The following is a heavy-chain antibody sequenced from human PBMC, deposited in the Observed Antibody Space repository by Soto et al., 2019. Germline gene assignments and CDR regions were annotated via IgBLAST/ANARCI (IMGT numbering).Heavy chain of an antibody. CDR1: GGTFSSYA. CDR2: IIPIFGTA. J-gene: IGHJ4*02. D-gene: IGHD3-3*01. CDR3: ARPSRSGYYDYLEH. Sequence: QVQLVQSGAEVKKPGSSVKVSCKASGGTFSSYAISWVRQAPGQGLEWMGGIIPIFGTANYEQKFQGRVTITADESTSPAYLELSRLRAQDTAVYYCARPSRSGYYDYLEHWGQGTLVTVSS. V-gene: IGHV1-69*01.